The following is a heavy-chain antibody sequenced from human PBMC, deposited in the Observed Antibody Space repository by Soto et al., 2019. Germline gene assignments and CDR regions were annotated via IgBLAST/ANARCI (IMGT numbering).Heavy chain of an antibody. Sequence: GGSLRLSCAASGFTVSSNYMSWVRQAPGKGLEWVSVIYSGGSTYYADSVKGRFTISRDNSKNTLYLQMNSLRAEDTAVYYCARDRERYSSSSIDYYGMDVWGQGTTVTVSS. CDR2: IYSGGST. D-gene: IGHD6-6*01. J-gene: IGHJ6*02. CDR3: ARDRERYSSSSIDYYGMDV. CDR1: GFTVSSNY. V-gene: IGHV3-53*01.